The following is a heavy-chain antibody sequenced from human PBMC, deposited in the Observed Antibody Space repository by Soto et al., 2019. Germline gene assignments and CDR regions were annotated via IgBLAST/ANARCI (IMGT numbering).Heavy chain of an antibody. CDR3: AKAQLRWELLYYCDL. CDR1: GFTFSSYA. V-gene: IGHV3-23*01. Sequence: EVQLLESGGSLVQPGGTLRLSCGASGFTFSSYAMSWVRQAPGEGLEWVAAISDDGGSTYHAVSVRGRFTISRDNSRNTLYLQMKSLSIEDTALYYCAKAQLRWELLYYCDLWGQGTLVTVCS. CDR2: ISDDGGST. J-gene: IGHJ4*02. D-gene: IGHD1-26*01.